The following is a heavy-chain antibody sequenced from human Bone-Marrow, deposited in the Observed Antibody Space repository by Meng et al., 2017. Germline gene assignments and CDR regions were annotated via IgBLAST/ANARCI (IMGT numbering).Heavy chain of an antibody. CDR3: AASPGWWRIDS. CDR2: FHHSGTT. CDR1: GASVSSGYW. J-gene: IGHJ4*02. D-gene: IGHD6-19*01. V-gene: IGHV4-4*02. Sequence: VRLQYAGPGLVKPSWTLSPPCGVSGASVSSGYWWTWVRQPPGKGLEWIGEFHHSGTTNYNPSLRSRVTISVDTSKNQFSLRLTSVTAADTAVYYCAASPGWWRIDSWGQGTLVTVSS.